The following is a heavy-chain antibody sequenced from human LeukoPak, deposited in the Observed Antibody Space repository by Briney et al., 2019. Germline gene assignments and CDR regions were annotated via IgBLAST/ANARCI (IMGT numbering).Heavy chain of an antibody. CDR1: GYTFTSYD. D-gene: IGHD3-10*01. V-gene: IGHV1-8*01. CDR3: ARASKGLWFGELLSLRSYYFDY. J-gene: IGHJ4*02. CDR2: MNPNSGNT. Sequence: ASVKVSCKDSGYTFTSYDINWVRQATGQGLEWMGWMNPNSGNTGYAQKFQGRVTITRNTSISTAYMELSSLRSEDTAVYYCARASKGLWFGELLSLRSYYFDYWGQGTLVTVSS.